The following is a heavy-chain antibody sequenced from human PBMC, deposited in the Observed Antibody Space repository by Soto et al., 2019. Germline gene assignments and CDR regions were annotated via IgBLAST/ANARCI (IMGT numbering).Heavy chain of an antibody. J-gene: IGHJ4*02. CDR2: ISGSGGST. CDR3: AKQRAGFGSGSDPYYFDN. Sequence: EVQLLESGGGLVQSGGSLRLSCIASGVTFSTYAMSWVRQAPGKGLEWVSAISGSGGSTYYADSVKGRFTISRDNSKNTLSRQMNSLRAEDTAVYYCAKQRAGFGSGSDPYYFDNWGQGTLVTVSS. CDR1: GVTFSTYA. D-gene: IGHD3-10*01. V-gene: IGHV3-23*01.